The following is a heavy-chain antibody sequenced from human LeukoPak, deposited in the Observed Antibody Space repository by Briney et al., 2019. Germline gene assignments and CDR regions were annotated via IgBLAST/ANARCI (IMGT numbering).Heavy chain of an antibody. Sequence: GGSLRLSCAASGFTFSSYWLSWVRQAPGKGLEWVANVKQDGSGKYYVDSVKGRFTISRDNAKNSLFLQMYSLRAEDTAVYYCARDYFDGSDYYSGFDYWGQGTPVTVSS. D-gene: IGHD3-22*01. CDR2: VKQDGSGK. CDR1: GFTFSSYW. J-gene: IGHJ4*02. V-gene: IGHV3-7*01. CDR3: ARDYFDGSDYYSGFDY.